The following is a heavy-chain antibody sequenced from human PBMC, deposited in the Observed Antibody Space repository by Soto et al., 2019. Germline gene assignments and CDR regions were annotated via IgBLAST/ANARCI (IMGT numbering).Heavy chain of an antibody. CDR3: AKDLRPDGRYDLDY. D-gene: IGHD1-26*01. CDR2: MIGDGTSW. Sequence: EVQLLESGGGLAQAGGSLRLSCAASGFNFRIYAMNWVRQAPGKGLEWVAVMIGDGTSWDYADSVRGRFTISGDNSKNTLYLQMNSLRAEDTAVYYCAKDLRPDGRYDLDYWGQGTLVTVSS. J-gene: IGHJ4*02. V-gene: IGHV3-23*01. CDR1: GFNFRIYA.